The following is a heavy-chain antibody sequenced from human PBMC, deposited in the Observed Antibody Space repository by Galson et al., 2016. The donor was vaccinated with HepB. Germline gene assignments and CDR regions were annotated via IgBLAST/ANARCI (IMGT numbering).Heavy chain of an antibody. CDR3: AMLRPEYNYAYDY. J-gene: IGHJ4*02. Sequence: SLRISCAASGFTVSSHHMSWVRQAPGKGLEWVSVFYGGGTINYADSVKGRFTVSRENSENTLFLQMNSLRADETAVYYCAMLRPEYNYAYDYWGQGTLVTVSS. V-gene: IGHV3-53*01. CDR1: GFTVSSHH. D-gene: IGHD5-18*01. CDR2: FYGGGTI.